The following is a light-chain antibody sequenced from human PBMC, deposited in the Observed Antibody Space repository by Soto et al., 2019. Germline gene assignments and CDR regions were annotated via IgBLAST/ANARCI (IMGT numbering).Light chain of an antibody. Sequence: EIVMTQSPATLSVSPGERATLSCRASLSVSSSLAWYQQKPGQAPRLLIYGASTRATGIPARFSGSGSGTEFTLTISSLQSEDFAVYYCQQYNNWPPWTFGQGTKVDIK. V-gene: IGKV3-15*01. J-gene: IGKJ1*01. CDR1: LSVSSS. CDR2: GAS. CDR3: QQYNNWPPWT.